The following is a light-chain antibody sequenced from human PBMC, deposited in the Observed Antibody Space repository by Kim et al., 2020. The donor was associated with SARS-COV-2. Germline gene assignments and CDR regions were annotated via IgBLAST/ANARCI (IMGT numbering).Light chain of an antibody. CDR3: SSYSSSSTLVA. J-gene: IGLJ3*02. Sequence: GVSDRFSGSKSGSTASLTISGLQADDEADYYCSSYSSSSTLVAFGGGTQLTVL. V-gene: IGLV2-14*01.